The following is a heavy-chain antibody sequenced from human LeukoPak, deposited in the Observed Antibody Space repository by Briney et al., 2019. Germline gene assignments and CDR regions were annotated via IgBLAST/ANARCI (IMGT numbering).Heavy chain of an antibody. CDR3: VRGGITTYMDV. CDR2: VSAYNGDT. Sequence: GASVKVSGKASGYTFTDYGFTWVRQAPGQGLEWMGWVSAYNGDTTYAQKFQGRVTMTTDTSTRTAYMELRNLRSDDTAVYYCVRGGITTYMDVWGKGTTVTVSS. D-gene: IGHD1-14*01. J-gene: IGHJ6*03. CDR1: GYTFTDYG. V-gene: IGHV1-18*01.